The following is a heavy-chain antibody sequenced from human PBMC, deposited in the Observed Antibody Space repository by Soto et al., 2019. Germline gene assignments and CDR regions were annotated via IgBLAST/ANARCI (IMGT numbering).Heavy chain of an antibody. J-gene: IGHJ4*02. CDR3: ARGYSDNNPPFDY. CDR1: GYTFTSYA. Sequence: QVPLVQSGAEVKKPGASVKVSCKASGYTFTSYAMHWVRQAPGQRLEWMGWINAGNGNTKYSQKFQGRVTITRDTSASTAYMELSSLRSEDTAVYYSARGYSDNNPPFDYWGQGTLVTVSS. V-gene: IGHV1-3*01. D-gene: IGHD5-12*01. CDR2: INAGNGNT.